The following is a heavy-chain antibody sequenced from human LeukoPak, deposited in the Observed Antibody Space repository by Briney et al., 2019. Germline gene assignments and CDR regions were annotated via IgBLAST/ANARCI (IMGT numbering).Heavy chain of an antibody. J-gene: IGHJ4*02. D-gene: IGHD3-10*01. Sequence: SVKVSCKASGGTFSSYAISWVRQAPGQGLEWMGGIIPIFGTANYAQKFQGRVTIIADESTSTAYMELSSLRSEDTAVYYCAREIYGSGSYYSPGYWGQGTLVTVSS. CDR1: GGTFSSYA. CDR2: IIPIFGTA. V-gene: IGHV1-69*13. CDR3: AREIYGSGSYYSPGY.